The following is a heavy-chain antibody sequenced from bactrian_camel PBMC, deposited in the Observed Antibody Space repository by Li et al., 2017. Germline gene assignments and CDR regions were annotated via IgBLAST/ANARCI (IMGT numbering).Heavy chain of an antibody. CDR3: KATHFATF. D-gene: IGHD4*01. CDR1: GYATSHYC. V-gene: IGHV3S35*01. J-gene: IGHJ4*01. CDR2: IYARNGRS. Sequence: QLVESGGGSVQEGQSLKLSCAISGYATSHYCIAWFRLSSGKEREEVAHIYARNGRSDVADSVKGRFTVSQDNANNMVYLQLNSLKPEDTAVYYCKATHFATFRGQGTQVTVS.